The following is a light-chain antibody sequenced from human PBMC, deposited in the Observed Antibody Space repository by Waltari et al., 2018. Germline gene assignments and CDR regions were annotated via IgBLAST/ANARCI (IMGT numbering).Light chain of an antibody. CDR2: WAS. J-gene: IGKJ4*01. CDR1: QNVLYSSSNKNY. V-gene: IGKV4-1*01. CDR3: QQYFSAPRT. Sequence: DIVMTQYPDSLAVSLGGRATINCKSSQNVLYSSSNKNYLAWYQQKPGQPPKLLIYWASTRESWVPDRFSGSGSGTDFTLTISSLRAEDVAVYYCQQYFSAPRTFGGGTKVEIK.